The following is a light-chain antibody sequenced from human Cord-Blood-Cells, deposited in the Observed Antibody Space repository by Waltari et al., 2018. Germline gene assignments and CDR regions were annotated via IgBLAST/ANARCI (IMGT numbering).Light chain of an antibody. J-gene: IGKJ1*01. V-gene: IGKV1-5*01. Sequence: DIQLTQSPSTLPASVGARVTITSRASQSISSWLAWYQQKPGKAPKLLIYDASSLESGVPSRFSGSGSGTEFTLTISSLQPDDFATYYCQQYNSYWTFGQGTKVEIK. CDR3: QQYNSYWT. CDR1: QSISSW. CDR2: DAS.